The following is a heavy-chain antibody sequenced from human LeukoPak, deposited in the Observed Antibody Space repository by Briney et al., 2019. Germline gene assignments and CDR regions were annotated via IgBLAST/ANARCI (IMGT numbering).Heavy chain of an antibody. CDR2: IHYNGRT. D-gene: IGHD3-10*01. CDR3: ARDPYVGRGSSFDS. V-gene: IGHV4-39*07. Sequence: KPSETLSLTCTVSGGSISSSGFYWGWIRQPPGKGLEWIGSIHYNGRTYYNPSLKSRVTISVDTSNNQFSLKLNSVTAADTAVYYCARDPYVGRGSSFDSWGQGTLVTVSS. CDR1: GGSISSSGFY. J-gene: IGHJ4*02.